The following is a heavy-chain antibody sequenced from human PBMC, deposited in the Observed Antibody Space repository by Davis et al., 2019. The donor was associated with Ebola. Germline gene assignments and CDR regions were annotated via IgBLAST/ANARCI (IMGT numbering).Heavy chain of an antibody. V-gene: IGHV1-18*01. D-gene: IGHD2-2*01. CDR3: ARAGKYCISTSCYLYYYYGMDV. Sequence: AASVKVSCKASGYTFTSYGISWVRQAPGQGLEWMGWISAYNGNTNYAQKLQGRVTMTRDTSTSTVYMELSSLRSEDTAVYYCARAGKYCISTSCYLYYYYGMDVWGQGTTVTVSS. J-gene: IGHJ6*02. CDR2: ISAYNGNT. CDR1: GYTFTSYG.